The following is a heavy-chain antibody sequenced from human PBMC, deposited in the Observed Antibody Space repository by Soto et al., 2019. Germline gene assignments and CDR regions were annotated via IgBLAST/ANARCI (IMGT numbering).Heavy chain of an antibody. V-gene: IGHV3-30-3*01. D-gene: IGHD3-10*01. J-gene: IGHJ5*02. CDR3: ATGGLEILWLRGNL. Sequence: PGGSLGLSCAASGFIFKSYAMHWVRQAPGKGLEWVAVISFDGSQKYYADSVKGRFTVSRDNSENTLSLQMNSLRPEDTAVYYCATGGLEILWLRGNLWGQGTLVTVSS. CDR2: ISFDGSQK. CDR1: GFIFKSYA.